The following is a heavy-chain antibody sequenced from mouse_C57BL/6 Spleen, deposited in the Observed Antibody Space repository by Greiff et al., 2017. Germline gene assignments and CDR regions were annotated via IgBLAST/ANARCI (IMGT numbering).Heavy chain of an antibody. J-gene: IGHJ2*01. CDR2: ISSGGSYT. Sequence: EVQLVESGGDLVKPGGSLKLSCAASGFTFSSYGMSWVRQTPDKRLEWVATISSGGSYTYYPDSVKGRFTISRDNAKNPLYLQMSSLKSADTAMYYCARQGYYVNSFSLFYYWGQCTPLTFSS. CDR3: ARQGYYVNSFSLFYY. V-gene: IGHV5-6*01. D-gene: IGHD2-1*01. CDR1: GFTFSSYG.